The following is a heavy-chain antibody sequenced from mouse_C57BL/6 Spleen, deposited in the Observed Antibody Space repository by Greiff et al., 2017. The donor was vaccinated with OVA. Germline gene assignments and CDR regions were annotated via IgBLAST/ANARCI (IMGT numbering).Heavy chain of an antibody. V-gene: IGHV1-61*01. D-gene: IGHD2-4*01. CDR1: GYTFTSYW. J-gene: IGHJ2*01. Sequence: VQLQQSGAELVRPGSSVKLSCKASGYTFTSYWMDWVKQRPGQGLEWIGNIYPSDSETHYNQKFKDKATLTVDKSSSTAYMQLSSLTSEDSAVYYCARGDYDYDKDFDYWGQGTTLTVSS. CDR2: IYPSDSET. CDR3: ARGDYDYDKDFDY.